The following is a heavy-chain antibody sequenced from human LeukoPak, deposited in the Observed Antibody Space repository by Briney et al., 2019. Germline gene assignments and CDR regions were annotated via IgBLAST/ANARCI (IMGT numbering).Heavy chain of an antibody. CDR1: GYTFTSYY. D-gene: IGHD6-19*01. J-gene: IGHJ6*03. CDR2: INPSGGST. V-gene: IGHV1-46*01. Sequence: GASVKVSCKASGYTFTSYYMHWVRQAPGQGLEWMGIINPSGGSTSYAQKFQGRVTMTRDMSTSTVYMELSSLRSEDTAVYYCARCGYSSGWYYYYYYMDVWGKGTTVTVSS. CDR3: ARCGYSSGWYYYYYYMDV.